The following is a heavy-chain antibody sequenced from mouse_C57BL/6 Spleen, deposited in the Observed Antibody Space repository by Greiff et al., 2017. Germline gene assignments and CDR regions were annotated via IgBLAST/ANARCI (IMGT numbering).Heavy chain of an antibody. CDR1: GYAFSSYW. V-gene: IGHV1-80*01. D-gene: IGHD3-2*02. J-gene: IGHJ2*01. Sequence: QVQLQQSGAELVKPGASVKISCKASGYAFSSYWMNWVKQRPGKGLEWIGQIYPGDGDTNDNGKFKGKATLTADKSSSTAYMQLSSLTSEDSAVYFSAREGQLRLPFFDYWSQGTTLTVSS. CDR2: IYPGDGDT. CDR3: AREGQLRLPFFDY.